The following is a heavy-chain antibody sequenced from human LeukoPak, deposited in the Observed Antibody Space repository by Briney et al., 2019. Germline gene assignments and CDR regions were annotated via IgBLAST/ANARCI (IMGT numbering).Heavy chain of an antibody. CDR3: ARGRHRVYYDSSGYYFYFDY. J-gene: IGHJ4*02. V-gene: IGHV4-34*01. Sequence: PSETLSLTCAVYGGSFSGYYWSWIRQPPGKGLEWIGEINHSGSTNYNPSLKSRVTISVDTSKNQFSLKLSSVTAADTAVYYCARGRHRVYYDSSGYYFYFDYWGQGTLVTVSS. D-gene: IGHD3-22*01. CDR2: INHSGST. CDR1: GGSFSGYY.